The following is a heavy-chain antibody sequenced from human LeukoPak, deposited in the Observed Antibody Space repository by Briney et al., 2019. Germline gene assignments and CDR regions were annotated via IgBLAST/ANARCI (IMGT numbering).Heavy chain of an antibody. CDR3: ARGGYYYDSSGYWGAFDI. V-gene: IGHV4-59*01. Sequence: PSETLSLTCTVSGGSISSYYWSWIRQPPGKGLEWIGYIHYSGSTNYNPSFKSRVTISVDTSKNQFSLKLSSVTAADTAVYYCARGGYYYDSSGYWGAFDIWGQGTMVTVSS. CDR1: GGSISSYY. CDR2: IHYSGST. J-gene: IGHJ3*02. D-gene: IGHD3-22*01.